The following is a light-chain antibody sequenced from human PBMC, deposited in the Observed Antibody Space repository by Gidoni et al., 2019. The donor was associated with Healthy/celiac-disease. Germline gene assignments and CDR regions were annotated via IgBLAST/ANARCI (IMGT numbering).Light chain of an antibody. Sequence: DIQMTQSPSSLSASVGDRVTITCQTTQDSRNYLNWYQHKPGQAPKLLIYDASRLHAGVPSRFSGSGSGTAFTFTISSLQPEDIATYYCQQYDDLGVAFGGGTKVEIK. J-gene: IGKJ4*01. V-gene: IGKV1-33*01. CDR2: DAS. CDR1: QDSRNY. CDR3: QQYDDLGVA.